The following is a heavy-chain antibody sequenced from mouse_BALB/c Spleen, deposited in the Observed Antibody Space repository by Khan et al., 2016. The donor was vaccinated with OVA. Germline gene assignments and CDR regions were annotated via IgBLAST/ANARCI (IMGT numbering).Heavy chain of an antibody. Sequence: EVKLEESGGGLVQPKGSLKLSCAASGSTSTTFAMNWVRQAPGKGLEWIARIRTKSNNYATYYADSVKDRFTISRDDSQSMLYLQMKNLKIEDTAMYYCYYYGSSFAYWGQGTLVTVSA. D-gene: IGHD1-1*01. CDR1: GSTSTTFA. V-gene: IGHV10-1*02. CDR2: IRTKSNNYAT. J-gene: IGHJ3*01. CDR3: YYYGSSFAY.